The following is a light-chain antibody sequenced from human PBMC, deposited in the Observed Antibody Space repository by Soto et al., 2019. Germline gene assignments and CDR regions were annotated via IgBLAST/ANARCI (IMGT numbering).Light chain of an antibody. CDR1: SSDVGGYNY. CDR2: EVS. CDR3: SSYAGSNRL. J-gene: IGLJ2*01. V-gene: IGLV2-8*01. Sequence: QSALTQPPSASGSPGQSVTISCTGTSSDVGGYNYVSGYQQHPGKAPKLMIYEVSKRPSGVPDRFSGSKSGNTASLTVSGLQAEDEADYYCSSYAGSNRLFGGGTKVTVL.